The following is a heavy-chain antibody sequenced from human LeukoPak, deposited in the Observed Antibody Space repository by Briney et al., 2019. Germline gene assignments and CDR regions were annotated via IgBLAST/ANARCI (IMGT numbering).Heavy chain of an antibody. CDR1: GYTFTSYG. J-gene: IGHJ4*02. CDR3: ARDGRPFSSSWYDDY. D-gene: IGHD6-13*01. V-gene: IGHV1-18*01. Sequence: GASVKVSCKASGYTFTSYGISWVRQAPGQGLEWMGWFSAYNGNTNYAQKLQGRVTMTTDTSTSTAYMELRSLRSDDTAVYYCARDGRPFSSSWYDDYWGQGTLVTVSS. CDR2: FSAYNGNT.